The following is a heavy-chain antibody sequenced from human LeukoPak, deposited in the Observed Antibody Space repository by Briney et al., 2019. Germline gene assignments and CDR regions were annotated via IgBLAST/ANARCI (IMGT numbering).Heavy chain of an antibody. D-gene: IGHD3-10*01. V-gene: IGHV4-4*07. CDR3: AGGYGSGSYST. Sequence: SETLSLTCIVSGVSTSSGYWSWIRQPAGKGLEWIGRISTSVPTYYNPSLKSRVTMSLDTSENQFSLKVNSVTAADTAIYYCAGGYGSGSYSTWGQGTLVTVSS. CDR2: ISTSVPT. J-gene: IGHJ5*02. CDR1: GVSTSSGY.